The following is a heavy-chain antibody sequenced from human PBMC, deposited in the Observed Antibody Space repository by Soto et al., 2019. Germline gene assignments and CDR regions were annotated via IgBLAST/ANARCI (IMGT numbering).Heavy chain of an antibody. CDR2: INPYNGGA. CDR3: ARVNVVVVAATREYYFDY. CDR1: GYTFTGYY. D-gene: IGHD2-15*01. V-gene: IGHV1-2*02. J-gene: IGHJ4*02. Sequence: ASVKVSCKTSGYTFTGYYIHWVRQAPGQGLEWMGWINPYNGGANYAQKFQGRVTMTRDTSISTAYMELSRLRSDDTAVYYCARVNVVVVAATREYYFDYWGQGTLVTVSS.